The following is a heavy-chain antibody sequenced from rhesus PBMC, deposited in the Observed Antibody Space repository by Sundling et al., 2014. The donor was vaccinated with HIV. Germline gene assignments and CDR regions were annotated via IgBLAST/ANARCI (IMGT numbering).Heavy chain of an antibody. J-gene: IGHJ4*01. V-gene: IGHV4-127*01. CDR3: TRGPYSSGWYDY. CDR1: GDSISGGYG. Sequence: QVQLQESGPGLLKPSETLSFTCAVSGDSISGGYGWDWIRQPPGKGLEWIGNIYGGSTTAKYNPSLKSRVTISKDTSKNQVSLKLTSVTAADTAVYYCTRGPYSSGWYDYWGQGVLVTVSS. CDR2: IYGGSTTA. D-gene: IGHD6-31*01.